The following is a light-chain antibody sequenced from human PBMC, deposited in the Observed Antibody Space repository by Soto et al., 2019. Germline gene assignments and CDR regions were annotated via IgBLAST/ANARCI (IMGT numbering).Light chain of an antibody. Sequence: QSALTQPASVSGSPGQSITISCTGTSTDIGGYNNVSWYQQHPDKAPKLLIYDVTHRPSGVSNRFSGSKSGNTASLTISGLQAEDEADYYCNSSTRGNKAVFGGGTQQTVL. J-gene: IGLJ7*01. CDR1: STDIGGYNN. CDR3: NSSTRGNKAV. CDR2: DVT. V-gene: IGLV2-14*01.